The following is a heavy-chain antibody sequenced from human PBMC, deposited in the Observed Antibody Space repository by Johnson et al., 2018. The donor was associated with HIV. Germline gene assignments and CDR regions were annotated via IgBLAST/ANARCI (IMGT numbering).Heavy chain of an antibody. D-gene: IGHD1-26*01. CDR2: LSYDGSKK. Sequence: QVQLVESGGGVVQPGTSLRLSCAASKFSFSGYAMHWVRQAPGEGLEWVAVLSYDGSKKFYTDSVKGRFTISRDNSKNTLFLHMNGRRPDDTAVYSCAKDRWEGDAFDIWGQGTMVTVSS. CDR3: AKDRWEGDAFDI. CDR1: KFSFSGYA. J-gene: IGHJ3*02. V-gene: IGHV3-30*04.